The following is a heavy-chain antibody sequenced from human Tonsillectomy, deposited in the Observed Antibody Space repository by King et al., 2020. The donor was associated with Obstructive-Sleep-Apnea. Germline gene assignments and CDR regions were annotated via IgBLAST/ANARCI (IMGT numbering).Heavy chain of an antibody. CDR3: ATVWGYYGMDV. D-gene: IGHD3-16*01. Sequence: QLQESGPGLVKPSETLSLRCTVSGGSISTTSHHWGWIRQPPGKGLEWIGNIYSSGSTYYNPSLKSRVTISVDTSKKQFSLKLTSLTAADTAVYYCATVWGYYGMDVWGQGTTVTVSS. CDR1: GGSISTTSHH. V-gene: IGHV4-39*01. J-gene: IGHJ6*02. CDR2: IYSSGST.